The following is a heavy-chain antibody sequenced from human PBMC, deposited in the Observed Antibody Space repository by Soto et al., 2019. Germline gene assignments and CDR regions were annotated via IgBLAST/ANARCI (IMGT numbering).Heavy chain of an antibody. CDR2: ISGGSDRT. V-gene: IGHV3-23*04. CDR3: EGSWT. J-gene: IGHJ3*01. D-gene: IGHD5-12*01. Sequence: EVQVVESGGDLVQPGGSLRLSCAASGFTIRNYAMSWVRQAPGKALEWVSGISGGSDRTYYADSVKGRFTIFKDNSKNKLYLQMSSLRVEDTAVYHCEGSWTWGQGTMVTVSS. CDR1: GFTIRNYA.